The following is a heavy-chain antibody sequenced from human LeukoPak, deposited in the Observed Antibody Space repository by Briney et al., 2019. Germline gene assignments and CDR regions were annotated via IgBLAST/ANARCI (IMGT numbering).Heavy chain of an antibody. J-gene: IGHJ4*02. CDR2: ISGSGDNT. Sequence: GGSLRLSCAASGFTFSSYAMSWVRQAPGKGLEWVSAISGSGDNTYYADSVKGRFTISRDNAENSLYLQMNSLRAEDTALYYCARKRPNYFDYWGQGTLVTVSS. V-gene: IGHV3-23*01. CDR3: ARKRPNYFDY. CDR1: GFTFSSYA.